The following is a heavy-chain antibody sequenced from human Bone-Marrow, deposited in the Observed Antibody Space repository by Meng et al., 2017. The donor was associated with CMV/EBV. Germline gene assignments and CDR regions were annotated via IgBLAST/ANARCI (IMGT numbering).Heavy chain of an antibody. CDR2: INHSGST. CDR1: GGSFSGYY. Sequence: SETLSLTCAVYGGSFSGYYWSWIRQPPGKGLEWIGEINHSGSTNYNPSLKSRVTISVDTSKNQFSLKLSSVTAADTAVYYCARVGYSSSPLRYWFDPWGQGTLVTVSS. CDR3: ARVGYSSSPLRYWFDP. V-gene: IGHV4-34*01. J-gene: IGHJ5*01. D-gene: IGHD6-6*01.